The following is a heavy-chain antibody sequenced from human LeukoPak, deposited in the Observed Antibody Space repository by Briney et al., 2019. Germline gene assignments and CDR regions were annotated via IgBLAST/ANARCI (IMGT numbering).Heavy chain of an antibody. CDR2: IYYNGAT. D-gene: IGHD6-19*01. Sequence: PSETLSFTCTVSGDSISSSYWSWIRQPPGKGLEWIGYIYYNGATNYNTSLKSRVTISVDTPKNQFSLKLTSVTAADAAVYYCARGQVAGTWDYWGQGILVTVSS. CDR1: GDSISSSY. J-gene: IGHJ4*02. V-gene: IGHV4-59*01. CDR3: ARGQVAGTWDY.